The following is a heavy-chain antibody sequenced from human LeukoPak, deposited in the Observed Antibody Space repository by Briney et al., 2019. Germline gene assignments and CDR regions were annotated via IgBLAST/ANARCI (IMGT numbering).Heavy chain of an antibody. V-gene: IGHV4-59*01. J-gene: IGHJ3*02. Sequence: KSSETLSLTCTVSGGSISSYYWSWIRQPPGKGLEWIGYIYYSGSTNYNPSLKSRVTISVDTSKNQFSLKLSSVTAADTAVYYCARDHSNYDAFDIWGQGTMVTVSP. CDR3: ARDHSNYDAFDI. CDR2: IYYSGST. D-gene: IGHD4-11*01. CDR1: GGSISSYY.